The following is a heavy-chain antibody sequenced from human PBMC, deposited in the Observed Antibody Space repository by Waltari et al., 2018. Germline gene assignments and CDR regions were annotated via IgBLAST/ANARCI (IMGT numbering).Heavy chain of an antibody. D-gene: IGHD2-15*01. CDR3: ARRFEESVVEAAAISYYYYAMDV. J-gene: IGHJ6*02. Sequence: QVQLVQSGAEVKKPGASVKVSCKASGYIFTNYGISWVRQAPGQGLEWMGWIRANNGNTNYTQKRQDSVTMTTDTSTSTAYMELRSLRSDDTAVYFCARRFEESVVEAAAISYYYYAMDVWGQGTTVTVSS. V-gene: IGHV1-18*01. CDR1: GYIFTNYG. CDR2: IRANNGNT.